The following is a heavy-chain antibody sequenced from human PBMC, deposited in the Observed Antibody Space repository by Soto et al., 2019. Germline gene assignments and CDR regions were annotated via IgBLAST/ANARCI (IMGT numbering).Heavy chain of an antibody. CDR1: GGSFSGYY. CDR2: INHSGST. Sequence: QVQLQQWGAGLLKPSETLSLTCAVYGGSFSGYYWSWIRQPPGKGLEWIGEINHSGSTNYKPSLKSRVTLSVDTSKNQFSLKLSSVTAADTAVYYCARWRYYGSGSYFSSVSWFDPWGQGTLVTVSS. CDR3: ARWRYYGSGSYFSSVSWFDP. D-gene: IGHD3-10*01. J-gene: IGHJ5*02. V-gene: IGHV4-34*01.